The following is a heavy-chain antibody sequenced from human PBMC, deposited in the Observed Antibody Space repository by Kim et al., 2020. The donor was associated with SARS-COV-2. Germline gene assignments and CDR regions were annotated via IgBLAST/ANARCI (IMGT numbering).Heavy chain of an antibody. CDR2: SFVNESP. CDR1: GVSVNTRSYF. V-gene: IGHV4-61*01. D-gene: IGHD3-3*01. CDR3: ASSGFGFVTIRKWIDS. Sequence: SETLSLTCTFSGVSVNTRSYFWVWLLQPPVRRLESFVQSFVNESPNFNPSLRRLVTTSGYTFKTQFYLKLSSLTAADTAVYYAASSGFGFVTIRKWIDS. J-gene: IGHJ5*01.